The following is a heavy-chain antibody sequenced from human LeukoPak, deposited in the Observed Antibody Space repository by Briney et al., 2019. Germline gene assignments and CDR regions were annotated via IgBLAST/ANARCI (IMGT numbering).Heavy chain of an antibody. Sequence: KPSETLSLTYTVSGGSFSSYYWSWIRQPPGKGLEWIGYIYYSGSTNYNPSLKSRVTISLDTSKNQFSLKLSSVTAADTAVYYCARSELLWFGGVNSGFDYWGQGTLVTVSS. CDR3: ARSELLWFGGVNSGFDY. D-gene: IGHD3-10*01. CDR1: GGSFSSYY. V-gene: IGHV4-59*01. J-gene: IGHJ4*02. CDR2: IYYSGST.